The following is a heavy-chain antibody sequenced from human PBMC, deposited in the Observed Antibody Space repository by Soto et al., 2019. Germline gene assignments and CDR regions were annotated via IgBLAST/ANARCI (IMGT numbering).Heavy chain of an antibody. CDR2: INTGDSDT. D-gene: IGHD2-2*01. Sequence: SLQLYYNSSGDSFNSYWGGWVRQMPGKGIKWMGIINTGDSDTRYSTSFKGQVTMSADKSISTAYLQWSSLKASYTAMYYCARKYCITSTCARSGCDIWGQGTMV. CDR1: GDSFNSYW. CDR3: ARKYCITSTCARSGCDI. V-gene: IGHV5-51*01. J-gene: IGHJ3*02.